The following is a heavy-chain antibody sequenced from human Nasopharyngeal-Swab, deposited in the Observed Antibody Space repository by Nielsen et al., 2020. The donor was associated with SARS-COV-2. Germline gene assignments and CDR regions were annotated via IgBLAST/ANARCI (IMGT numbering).Heavy chain of an antibody. V-gene: IGHV3-33*01. J-gene: IGHJ6*03. CDR2: IWYDGSNK. Sequence: GESLQISCAASGFTFSSYGMHWVRQAPGKGLEWVAVIWYDGSNKYYADSVKGRFTISRDNSKNTLYLQMNSLRAEDTAVYYCARVGSSWYGINYYYYMDVWGKGTTVTVSS. CDR3: ARVGSSWYGINYYYYMDV. D-gene: IGHD6-13*01. CDR1: GFTFSSYG.